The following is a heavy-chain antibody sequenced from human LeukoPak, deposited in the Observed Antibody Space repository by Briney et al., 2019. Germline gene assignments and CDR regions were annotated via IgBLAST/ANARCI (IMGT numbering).Heavy chain of an antibody. D-gene: IGHD6-6*01. CDR3: ARDPYSSSAFDY. CDR1: GFTFSSYW. V-gene: IGHV3-74*01. CDR2: INSGGSST. J-gene: IGHJ4*02. Sequence: PGGSLRLSCAASGFTFSSYWMHWVRQAPGKGLVWVSRINSGGSSTSYADSVKGRFTISRDNAKNSLDLQMNSLRAEDTAVYYCARDPYSSSAFDYWGQGTLVTVSS.